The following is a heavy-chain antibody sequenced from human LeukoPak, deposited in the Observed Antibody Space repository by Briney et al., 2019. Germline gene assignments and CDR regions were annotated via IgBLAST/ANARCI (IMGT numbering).Heavy chain of an antibody. V-gene: IGHV4-59*01. CDR1: GGSISSYY. J-gene: IGHJ3*02. Sequence: SETLSLTCTVFGGSISSYYWSWIRQPPGKGLEWIGYIYYSGSTNYNPSLKSRVTISVDTSKNQFSLKLSSVTAADTAVYYCARMITFGGVIDFDAFDIWGQGTMVTVSS. D-gene: IGHD3-16*02. CDR2: IYYSGST. CDR3: ARMITFGGVIDFDAFDI.